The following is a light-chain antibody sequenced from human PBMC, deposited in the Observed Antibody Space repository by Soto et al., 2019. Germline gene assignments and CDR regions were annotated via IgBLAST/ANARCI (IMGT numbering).Light chain of an antibody. CDR1: QSVGSY. CDR2: DAS. Sequence: EVVLTQSPATLSLSPGERATLSCRASQSVGSYLAWYQHKPGQPPRLLIYDASNRATVIPARFSGSGSGTDFPLTISSLEPEDFAVYYCQQRSNWPPTWTFGQGTKVEIK. J-gene: IGKJ1*01. CDR3: QQRSNWPPTWT. V-gene: IGKV3-11*01.